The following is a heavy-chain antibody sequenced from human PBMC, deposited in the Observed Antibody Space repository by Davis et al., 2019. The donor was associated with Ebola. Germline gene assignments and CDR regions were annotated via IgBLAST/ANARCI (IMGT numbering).Heavy chain of an antibody. V-gene: IGHV3-53*01. CDR1: GFTVSSNY. CDR3: ARDLGYCSGGSCYLDAFDI. Sequence: GESLKISCAASGFTVSSNYMSWVRQAPGKGLEWVSVIYSGGSTYYADSVKGRFTISRDNSKNTLYLQMNSLRAEDTAVYYCARDLGYCSGGSCYLDAFDIWGQGTTVTVSS. J-gene: IGHJ3*02. CDR2: IYSGGST. D-gene: IGHD2-15*01.